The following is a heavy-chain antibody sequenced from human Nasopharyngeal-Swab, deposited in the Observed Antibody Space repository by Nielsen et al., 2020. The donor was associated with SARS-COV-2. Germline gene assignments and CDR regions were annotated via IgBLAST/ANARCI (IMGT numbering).Heavy chain of an antibody. CDR2: MNPNSGNT. J-gene: IGHJ4*02. CDR3: ARDPYYYGSGSQRDFDY. CDR1: GYTFTSYD. D-gene: IGHD3-10*01. V-gene: IGHV1-8*01. Sequence: ASVKVSCKASGYTFTSYDINWVRQATGQGLEWMGWMNPNSGNTGYAQKFQGRVTMTRNTSISTAYMELSRLRSEDTAVYYCARDPYYYGSGSQRDFDYWGQGTLVTVSS.